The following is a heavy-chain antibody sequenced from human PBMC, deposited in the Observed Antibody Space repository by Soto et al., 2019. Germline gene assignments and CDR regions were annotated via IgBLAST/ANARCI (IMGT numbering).Heavy chain of an antibody. CDR1: GFTFSSYA. CDR2: ISYDGSNK. Sequence: PGGSLRLSCAASGFTFSSYAMHWVRQAPGKGLEWVAVISYDGSNKYYADSVKGRFTISRDNSKNTLYLQMNSLRAEDTAVYYCARSDDYGGNSVGSIDYWGQGTLVTVSS. CDR3: ARSDDYGGNSVGSIDY. D-gene: IGHD4-17*01. J-gene: IGHJ4*02. V-gene: IGHV3-30-3*01.